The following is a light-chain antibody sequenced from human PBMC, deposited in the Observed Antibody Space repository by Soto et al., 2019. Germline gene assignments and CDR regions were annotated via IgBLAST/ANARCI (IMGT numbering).Light chain of an antibody. Sequence: DIKMTQSPSTLSASVGDRVTILCRASQSVSRWLAWYQQKPGKAPNLLIYKASTLQGGVASRFSGNGAGTEFTLTISSLQPDDFATYYCQQYSNYSTFGQGTKLEIK. CDR1: QSVSRW. CDR3: QQYSNYST. J-gene: IGKJ2*01. V-gene: IGKV1-5*03. CDR2: KAS.